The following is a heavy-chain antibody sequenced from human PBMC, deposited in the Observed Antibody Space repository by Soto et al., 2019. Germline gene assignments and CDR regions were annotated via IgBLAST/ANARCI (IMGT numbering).Heavy chain of an antibody. D-gene: IGHD3-22*01. CDR2: IKPDGREK. V-gene: IGHV3-7*04. J-gene: IGHJ3*02. CDR3: MRGDYYDNSGPFSDAFDI. Sequence: GGSLRLSCAASGFTFSSYWMSWVRQAPGKGLEWVANIKPDGREKYYVDSVKGRFTMSRDNVKNLLYLQMNSLRVEDTAVYYCMRGDYYDNSGPFSDAFDIWGQGTMVTVSS. CDR1: GFTFSSYW.